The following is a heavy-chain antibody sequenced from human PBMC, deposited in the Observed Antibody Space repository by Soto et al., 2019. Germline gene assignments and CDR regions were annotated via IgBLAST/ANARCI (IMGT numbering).Heavy chain of an antibody. V-gene: IGHV1-2*02. D-gene: IGHD3-22*01. CDR2: IIPNSGGT. CDR1: GGTFSSYA. Sequence: QVQLVQSGAEVKKPGSSVKVSCKASGGTFSSYAISWVRQAPGQGLEWMGGIIPNSGGTNYAQKFQGRVTMTRDTSISTAYMELSRLRSDDTAVYYCARDYDSSETGLDYWGQGTLVTVSS. J-gene: IGHJ4*02. CDR3: ARDYDSSETGLDY.